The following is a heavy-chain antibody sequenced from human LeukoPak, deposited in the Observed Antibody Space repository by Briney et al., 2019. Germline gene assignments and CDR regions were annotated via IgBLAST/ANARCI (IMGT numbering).Heavy chain of an antibody. D-gene: IGHD3-10*01. CDR1: GFTFSDYY. Sequence: GGSLRLSCAASGFTFSDYYMSWIRQAPGKGLEWVSYISSSGSTIYYADSVKGRFTISRDNSKNTLYLQMNRLRADDTAVYYCAKGRVLLWFGEFTRTYYFDSWGQGTLVSVSS. CDR2: ISSSGSTI. V-gene: IGHV3-11*01. J-gene: IGHJ4*02. CDR3: AKGRVLLWFGEFTRTYYFDS.